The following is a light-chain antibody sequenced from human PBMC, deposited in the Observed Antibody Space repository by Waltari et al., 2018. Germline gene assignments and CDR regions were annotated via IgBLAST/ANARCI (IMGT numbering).Light chain of an antibody. CDR3: ASWDSALRLVI. CDR1: TSNIGTHA. J-gene: IGLJ2*01. V-gene: IGLV1-51*01. Sequence: QSILTQPPSVSAAPGQKVTISCSGSTSNIGTHAVWWYQQFPGGAPKFLIYDDVARPAGAPDRFSAAKSGPSATLHISGLQTGDEAVFYCASWDSALRLVIFGGGTRVTVL. CDR2: DDV.